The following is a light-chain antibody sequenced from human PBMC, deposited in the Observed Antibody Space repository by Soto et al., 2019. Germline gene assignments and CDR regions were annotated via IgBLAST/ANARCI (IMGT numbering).Light chain of an antibody. V-gene: IGKV3-20*01. CDR2: GAS. CDR1: QSVSNNY. Sequence: ILKPRTRGKLGMCLDEGGRRSIRASQSVSNNYLAWYQQKPGQAPRLLIYGASNRATGIPDRFSGSGSGTDFTLTISRQEPDDLAVYYWQQYGRPGTFGQGTKVDIK. J-gene: IGKJ1*01. CDR3: QQYGRPGT.